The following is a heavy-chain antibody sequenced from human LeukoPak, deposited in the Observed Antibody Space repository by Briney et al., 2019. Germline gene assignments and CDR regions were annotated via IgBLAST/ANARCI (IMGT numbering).Heavy chain of an antibody. V-gene: IGHV4-59*01. Sequence: ASETLSLTCTVSGGSISSYYWSWIRQPPGKGLEWIGYIYYSGSTNYNPSLKSRVTISVDTSKNQFSLKLSSVTAADTAEYYCARDREGSFFDYWGQGTLVTVSS. D-gene: IGHD1-26*01. CDR2: IYYSGST. CDR3: ARDREGSFFDY. CDR1: GGSISSYY. J-gene: IGHJ4*02.